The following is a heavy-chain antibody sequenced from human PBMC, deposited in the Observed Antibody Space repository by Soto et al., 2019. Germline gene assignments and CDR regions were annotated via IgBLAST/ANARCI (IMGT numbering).Heavy chain of an antibody. Sequence: GGSLRLSCAASGFTFSSYSMNSVRQAPGKGLEWVSYVSPSSSTIYYADSVRGRFTISRDNGKNSLYLQMNSLRVEDTSVYYCVRSMLRPTRYDGMDVWGQGTTVTVSS. D-gene: IGHD3-10*01. V-gene: IGHV3-48*01. J-gene: IGHJ6*02. CDR2: VSPSSSTI. CDR3: VRSMLRPTRYDGMDV. CDR1: GFTFSSYS.